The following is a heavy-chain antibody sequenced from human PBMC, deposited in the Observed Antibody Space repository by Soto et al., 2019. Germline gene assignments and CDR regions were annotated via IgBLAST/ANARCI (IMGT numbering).Heavy chain of an antibody. CDR2: IIPIFGTA. D-gene: IGHD1-26*01. J-gene: IGHJ6*02. Sequence: SVKVSCKASGGTFSSYAISWVRQAPGQGLEWMGGIIPIFGTANYAQKFQGRVTITADESTSTAYMELSSLRSEDTAVYYCARHSGSFLNYYYYYGMDVWGQGTTVTVSS. CDR3: ARHSGSFLNYYYYYGMDV. V-gene: IGHV1-69*13. CDR1: GGTFSSYA.